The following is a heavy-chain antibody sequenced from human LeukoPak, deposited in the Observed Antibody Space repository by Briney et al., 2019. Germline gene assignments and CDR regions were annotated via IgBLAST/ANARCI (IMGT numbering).Heavy chain of an antibody. D-gene: IGHD3-22*01. CDR1: GYTFTGYY. V-gene: IGHV1-2*02. Sequence: ASVKVSCKASGYTFTGYYMHWVRQAPGQGLEWMGWINPNSGGTNYAQKFQGRVTMTRDTSISTAYMELSRLRSDDTAVYYCARIGNYYDSSGYYYGLDYWGQGTLVTVSS. CDR3: ARIGNYYDSSGYYYGLDY. CDR2: INPNSGGT. J-gene: IGHJ4*02.